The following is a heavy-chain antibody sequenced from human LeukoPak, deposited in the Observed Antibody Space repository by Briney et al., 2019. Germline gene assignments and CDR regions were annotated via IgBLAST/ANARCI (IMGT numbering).Heavy chain of an antibody. Sequence: ASVKVSCKASGYTFTGYYMHWVRQAPGQGLEWMGWMNPNSGNTGYAQKFQGRVTITRNTSISTAYMELSSLRSEDTAVYYCARVCDSSGYYIDYWGQGTLVTVSS. CDR3: ARVCDSSGYYIDY. D-gene: IGHD3-22*01. CDR2: MNPNSGNT. CDR1: GYTFTGYY. J-gene: IGHJ4*02. V-gene: IGHV1-8*03.